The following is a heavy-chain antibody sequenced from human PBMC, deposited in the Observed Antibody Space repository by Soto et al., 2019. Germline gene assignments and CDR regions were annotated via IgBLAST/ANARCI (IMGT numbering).Heavy chain of an antibody. D-gene: IGHD3-10*01. J-gene: IGHJ4*02. CDR1: GYTFTSYT. V-gene: IGHV1-3*01. Sequence: QVQLEQSGAEVKKPGASVKVSCKTSGYTFTSYTLHWVRQAPGQGLEWMGWINAGNGREKYSQRFQDRVSLSTDKPATTAYMELRSLRSEHTAMYYWARGGGWVGEASFDSWGQGTLVTVSS. CDR3: ARGGGWVGEASFDS. CDR2: INAGNGRE.